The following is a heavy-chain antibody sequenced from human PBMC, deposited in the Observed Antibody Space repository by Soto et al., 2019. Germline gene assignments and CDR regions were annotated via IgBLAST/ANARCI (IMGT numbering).Heavy chain of an antibody. J-gene: IGHJ3*02. CDR3: ARDGGETSGSYMAAFDI. Sequence: SETLSLTCTVSGGSISSSSYYWGWIRQPPGKGLEWIGSIYYSGNTYYNPSLKSRVTISVDTSKNQFSLKLSSVTAADTAVYYCARDGGETSGSYMAAFDIWGQGTMVTVSS. CDR2: IYYSGNT. V-gene: IGHV4-39*07. CDR1: GGSISSSSYY. D-gene: IGHD1-26*01.